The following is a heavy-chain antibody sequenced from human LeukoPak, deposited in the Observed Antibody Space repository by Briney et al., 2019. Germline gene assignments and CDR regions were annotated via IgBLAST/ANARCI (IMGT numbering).Heavy chain of an antibody. V-gene: IGHV3-20*04. CDR2: INWDGTNT. D-gene: IGHD1-20*01. J-gene: IGHJ4*02. Sequence: GGSLRLSCVASGGTFGDYGMSWVRQPPGKGLEWVSGINWDGTNTHYADSVKGRFTIARDNAENSLYLQMNNLRDADTAFYYCVKDLSSNWLGFDYWGRGTLVTVSS. CDR3: VKDLSSNWLGFDY. CDR1: GGTFGDYG.